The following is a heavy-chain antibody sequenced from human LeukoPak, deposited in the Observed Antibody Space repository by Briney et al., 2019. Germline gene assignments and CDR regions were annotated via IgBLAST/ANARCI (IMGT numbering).Heavy chain of an antibody. V-gene: IGHV4-38-2*01. CDR2: IYHSGST. D-gene: IGHD2-21*01. J-gene: IGHJ4*02. Sequence: SETLSLTCAVSGYSLSSGYFWGWIRPPPAKGLEWIGIIYHSGSTYYNPSLKSRVTISVDTSKNQFSLKLSSVTAADTAVYYCARSSQHIVVVSHFDYWGQGTLVTVSS. CDR3: ARSSQHIVVVSHFDY. CDR1: GYSLSSGYF.